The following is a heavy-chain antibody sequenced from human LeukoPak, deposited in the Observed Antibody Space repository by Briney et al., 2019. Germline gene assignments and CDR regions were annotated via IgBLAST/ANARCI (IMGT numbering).Heavy chain of an antibody. Sequence: GGSLQLSCAASAFTFSSYAMGWAPQAPGRGLGWVSGFSGSGGYTDYADSVKGRFTLSSDNSKNTLYLQLNSLRAEDTAVYYCAKETVVVLAATPDAFDVSGQGTMVTVSS. CDR1: AFTFSSYA. V-gene: IGHV3-23*01. D-gene: IGHD2-15*01. J-gene: IGHJ3*01. CDR2: FSGSGGYT. CDR3: AKETVVVLAATPDAFDV.